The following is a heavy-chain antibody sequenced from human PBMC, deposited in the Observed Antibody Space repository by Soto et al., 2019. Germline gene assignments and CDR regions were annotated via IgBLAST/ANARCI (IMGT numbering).Heavy chain of an antibody. CDR1: GGLFSSYP. Sequence: SVKVSCKASGGLFSSYPISWVRQVPGQGLEWMGGIIPIFQTAYYTQRFQGRVTITADESTNTAYMELSSLRSEDTAIYYCARGGSGYTWFNEFWGQGTLVTVSS. CDR2: IIPIFQTA. CDR3: ARGGSGYTWFNEF. D-gene: IGHD3-22*01. V-gene: IGHV1-69*13. J-gene: IGHJ4*02.